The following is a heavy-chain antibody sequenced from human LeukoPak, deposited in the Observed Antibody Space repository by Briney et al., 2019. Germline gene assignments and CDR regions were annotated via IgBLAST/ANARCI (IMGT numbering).Heavy chain of an antibody. V-gene: IGHV4-39*07. Sequence: PSETLSLTCTVSGGSISSSSYYWGWIRQPPGKGLEWIGSIYYSGSTYYNPSLKSRVTISVDTSKNQFSLKLSSVTAADTAVYYCARSSARIAARRGYFDYWGQGTLVTVSS. J-gene: IGHJ4*02. CDR3: ARSSARIAARRGYFDY. CDR2: IYYSGST. D-gene: IGHD6-6*01. CDR1: GGSISSSSYY.